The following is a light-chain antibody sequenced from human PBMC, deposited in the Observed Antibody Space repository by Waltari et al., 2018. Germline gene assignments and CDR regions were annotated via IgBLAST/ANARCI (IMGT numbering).Light chain of an antibody. CDR1: SGHSRNI. J-gene: IGLJ3*02. Sequence: QLVLTQSPSASASLGDSVKLTCTLSSGHSRNIIAWLQQQPTKDPRYLMKVNSDGSHTKGDDIPDRFSGSSSGAERYLTISSLQSEDEADYYCQTGGHGTWVFGGGTKLTVL. CDR3: QTGGHGTWV. CDR2: VNSDGSH. V-gene: IGLV4-69*01.